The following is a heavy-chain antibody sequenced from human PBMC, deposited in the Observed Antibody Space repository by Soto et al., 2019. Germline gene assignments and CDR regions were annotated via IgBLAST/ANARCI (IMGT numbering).Heavy chain of an antibody. D-gene: IGHD1-26*01. CDR2: ISYDGSNK. J-gene: IGHJ6*02. Sequence: GGSLRLSCAAAMLTFSSYAMHWVRQAPGKGLEWVAVISYDGSNKYYADSVKGRFTISRDNSKNTLYLQMNSLRAEDTAVYYCARDSGSQWELLLGYYYYYGMDDSGPGTTATVSS. V-gene: IGHV3-30-3*01. CDR3: ARDSGSQWELLLGYYYYYGMDD. CDR1: MLTFSSYA.